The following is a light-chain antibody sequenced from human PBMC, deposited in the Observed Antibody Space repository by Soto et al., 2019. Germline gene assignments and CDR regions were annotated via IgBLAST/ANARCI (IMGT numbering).Light chain of an antibody. V-gene: IGKV3-11*01. CDR1: QSVSSF. CDR2: GAS. Sequence: EIVLTQSPATLSLSPGERATLSCRASQSVSSFLAWYQQKPGQAPRLLIYGASSRATGIPARFSGSGSGTDVPLSISSRDPEDFAVYYCQQRSNWPVTVGGGTKLEIK. J-gene: IGKJ4*01. CDR3: QQRSNWPVT.